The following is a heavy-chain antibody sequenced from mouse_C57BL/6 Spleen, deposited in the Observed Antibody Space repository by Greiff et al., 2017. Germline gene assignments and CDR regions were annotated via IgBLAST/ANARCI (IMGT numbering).Heavy chain of an antibody. CDR2: INPNNGGT. J-gene: IGHJ4*01. D-gene: IGHD3-2*02. V-gene: IGHV1-26*01. CDR1: GYTFTDYY. Sequence: EVQLQQSGPELVKPGASVKISCKASGYTFTDYYMNWVKQSHGKSLEWIGDINPNNGGTSYNQKFKGKATLTVDKSSSTAYMELRSLTSEDSAVYYCAIDSSGYVYAMDYWGQGTSVTVSS. CDR3: AIDSSGYVYAMDY.